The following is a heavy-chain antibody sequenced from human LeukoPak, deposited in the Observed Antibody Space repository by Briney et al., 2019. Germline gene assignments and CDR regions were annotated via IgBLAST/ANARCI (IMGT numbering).Heavy chain of an antibody. CDR3: ARGGLTIFGVVNYMDV. J-gene: IGHJ6*03. CDR2: INPNSGDT. V-gene: IGHV1-2*02. D-gene: IGHD3-3*01. Sequence: GASVKVSCKASGYTFTGYYMHWVRQAPGQGLEWMGWINPNSGDTNYAQKFQGRVTMTRDTSISTAYMELSRLTSDDTAVYYCARGGLTIFGVVNYMDVWGKGTTVTVSS. CDR1: GYTFTGYY.